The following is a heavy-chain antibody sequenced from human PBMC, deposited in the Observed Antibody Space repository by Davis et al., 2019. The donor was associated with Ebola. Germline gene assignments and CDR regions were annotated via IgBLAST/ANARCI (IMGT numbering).Heavy chain of an antibody. D-gene: IGHD1-26*01. CDR1: GFTFSSYA. V-gene: IGHV3-23*01. CDR2: ISASGDKI. Sequence: GGSLRLSCEASGFTFSSYAMSWVRQAPGKGLEWVSGISASGDKIYYADPVKGRFTISRDNSKNTLYLQMNSLRPEDTAVYYCAKGEWEIPSIFDYWGQGTLVTVSS. J-gene: IGHJ4*02. CDR3: AKGEWEIPSIFDY.